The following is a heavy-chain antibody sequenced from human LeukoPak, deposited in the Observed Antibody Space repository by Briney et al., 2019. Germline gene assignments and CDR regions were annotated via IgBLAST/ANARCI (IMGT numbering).Heavy chain of an antibody. CDR1: GFTFSSYS. CDR3: ARDRARGAYYYDSSGYSY. Sequence: GGSLRLSCAASGFTFSSYSMNWVRQAPGKGLEWIAYISSSSSTIYYADSVEGRFTISRDNAKDSLYLQMHSLRAEDTAVYYCARDRARGAYYYDSSGYSYWGQGTLVTVSS. V-gene: IGHV3-48*01. J-gene: IGHJ4*02. D-gene: IGHD3-22*01. CDR2: ISSSSSTI.